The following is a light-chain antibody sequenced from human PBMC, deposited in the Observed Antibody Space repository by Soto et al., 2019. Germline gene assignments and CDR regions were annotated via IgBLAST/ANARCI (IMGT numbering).Light chain of an antibody. CDR3: QQYHAYTST. CDR1: QRVGWY. CDR2: DAS. J-gene: IGKJ1*01. Sequence: DIPMTQSPSTLSASVGDRVTITCRASQRVGWYLAWYQKKPGRAPKLLIYDASNLESGVPSRFSGTGSGTDFTLSIGSLQSDDFATYYCQQYHAYTSTFGQGTTVEIK. V-gene: IGKV1-5*01.